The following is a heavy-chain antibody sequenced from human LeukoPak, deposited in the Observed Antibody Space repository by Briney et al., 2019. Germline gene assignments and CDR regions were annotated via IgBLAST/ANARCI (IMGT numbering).Heavy chain of an antibody. CDR3: ARGLGDSSGWYGRRAFDI. CDR2: INPNSGGT. Sequence: ASVKVSCKASGYTFTGYYMHWVRQAPGQGLEWMGWINPNSGGTNYAQKFQGRVTMTRDTSISTAYMELSRLRSDDTAVYYCARGLGDSSGWYGRRAFDIWGQGTMVTVPS. V-gene: IGHV1-2*02. D-gene: IGHD6-19*01. CDR1: GYTFTGYY. J-gene: IGHJ3*02.